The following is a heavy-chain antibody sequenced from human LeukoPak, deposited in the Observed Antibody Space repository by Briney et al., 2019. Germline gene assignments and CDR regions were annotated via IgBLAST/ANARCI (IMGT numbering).Heavy chain of an antibody. CDR1: GFTFSNYA. V-gene: IGHV3-23*01. Sequence: GGSLRLSCPASGFTFSNYAMNWVRQAPGKGLEWVSSITGSGDITFYADSVKGRFTISRDNSKNTLYLQMNSLSAEDTAVYFCAKALGGDYAPFDYWGQGTLVTVSS. CDR2: ITGSGDIT. D-gene: IGHD4-17*01. CDR3: AKALGGDYAPFDY. J-gene: IGHJ4*02.